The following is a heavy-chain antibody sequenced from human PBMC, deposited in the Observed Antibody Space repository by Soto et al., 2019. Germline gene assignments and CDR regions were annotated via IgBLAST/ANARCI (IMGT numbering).Heavy chain of an antibody. J-gene: IGHJ6*02. V-gene: IGHV3-74*01. D-gene: IGHD3-16*01. CDR2: LNSDGTDT. CDR3: AREFTAFGMDV. Sequence: EVQLVESGGGLVQPGGSLRLSCAASGFSFSSYWMHWVRQAPGSGLVWVARLNSDGTDTDYEDSVKGRFTISRDTAKDTLNLQMNSLRTEDTAGYYCAREFTAFGMDVWGQGTTVTVSS. CDR1: GFSFSSYW.